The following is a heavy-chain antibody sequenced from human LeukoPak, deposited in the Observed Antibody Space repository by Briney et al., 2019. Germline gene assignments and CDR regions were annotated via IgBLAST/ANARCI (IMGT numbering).Heavy chain of an antibody. V-gene: IGHV3-48*03. CDR3: ALLAVANDFDY. D-gene: IGHD6-19*01. Sequence: PGGSLRLSCAVSGFPFSIYEMNWVRQAPGKGLEWVSNIGSSGTTRYYADSVKGRFSISRDNAKNSLYLQMNSLRVEDTGVYYCALLAVANDFDYWGQGALVTVSS. J-gene: IGHJ4*02. CDR2: IGSSGTTR. CDR1: GFPFSIYE.